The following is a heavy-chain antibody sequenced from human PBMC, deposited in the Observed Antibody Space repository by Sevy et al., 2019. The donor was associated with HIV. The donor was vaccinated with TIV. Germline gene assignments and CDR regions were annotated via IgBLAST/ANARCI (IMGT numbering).Heavy chain of an antibody. J-gene: IGHJ4*02. CDR3: VRAIAAAVSF. Sequence: GGSLRLSCAASGFSLNNYWMNWVRQAPGKGLEWVANIKQDGSVKYYVDSVKGRFTISRDNARNLLYLQMNSLRVEDTALYYCVRAIAAAVSFWGQGTLVTVSS. CDR1: GFSLNNYW. D-gene: IGHD6-13*01. V-gene: IGHV3-7*01. CDR2: IKQDGSVK.